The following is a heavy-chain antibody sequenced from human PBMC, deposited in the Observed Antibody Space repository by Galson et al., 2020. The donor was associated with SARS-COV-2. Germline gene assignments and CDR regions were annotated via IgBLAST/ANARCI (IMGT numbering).Heavy chain of an antibody. CDR3: AKDIGPLTGGFDY. CDR1: GFTFDDYA. J-gene: IGHJ4*02. D-gene: IGHD3-9*01. CDR2: ISWNSGSI. V-gene: IGHV3-9*01. Sequence: SLKISCAASGFTFDDYAMHWVRQAPGKGLEWVSGISWNSGSIGYADSVKGRFTISRDNAKNSLYLQMNSLRAEDTALYYCAKDIGPLTGGFDYWGQGTLVTVSS.